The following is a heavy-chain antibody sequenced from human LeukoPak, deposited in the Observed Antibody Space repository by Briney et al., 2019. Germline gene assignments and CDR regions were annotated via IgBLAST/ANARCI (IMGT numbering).Heavy chain of an antibody. D-gene: IGHD2-15*01. Sequence: ASVKVSCKASGYTFTSYYMHWVRQAPGQGLEWMGIINPSGGSTSYAQKFQGRVTMTRDTSTSTVYMELSSLRSEDTAVYYCARQEQDIVVVVVANWFDPWGQGTLVTVSS. CDR3: ARQEQDIVVVVVANWFDP. CDR2: INPSGGST. J-gene: IGHJ5*02. CDR1: GYTFTSYY. V-gene: IGHV1-46*01.